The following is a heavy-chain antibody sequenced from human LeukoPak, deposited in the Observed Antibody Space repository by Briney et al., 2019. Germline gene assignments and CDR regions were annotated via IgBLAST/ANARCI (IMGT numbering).Heavy chain of an antibody. CDR3: ARGYSSSWDYFDY. J-gene: IGHJ4*02. D-gene: IGHD6-13*01. CDR2: INSDGSST. Sequence: GGSLRLSCAASGFTFSSYWMHWVRQAPGKGLVWVSRINSDGSSTSYADSVKGRFTISRDNAKNTLYLQMNSLRAEDTAVYYCARGYSSSWDYFDYWGQGTLVTVPP. V-gene: IGHV3-74*01. CDR1: GFTFSSYW.